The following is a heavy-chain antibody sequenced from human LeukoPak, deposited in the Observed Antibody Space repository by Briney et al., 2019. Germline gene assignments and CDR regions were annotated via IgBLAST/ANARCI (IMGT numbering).Heavy chain of an antibody. CDR1: GFTFSSYA. CDR2: VSGSGDGT. J-gene: IGHJ4*02. CDR3: AKSLITMVRGDFDY. D-gene: IGHD3-10*01. V-gene: IGHV3-23*01. Sequence: PGGSLRLSCAASGFTFSSYAMSWVRQAPGKGLEWVSAVSGSGDGTYYADSVKGRFTISRDNSKNTLYLQMNSLRAEDTAVYYYAKSLITMVRGDFDYWGQGTLVTVSS.